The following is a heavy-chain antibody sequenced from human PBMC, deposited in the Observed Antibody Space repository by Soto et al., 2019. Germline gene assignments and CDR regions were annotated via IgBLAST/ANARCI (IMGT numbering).Heavy chain of an antibody. J-gene: IGHJ4*02. CDR1: GFAFSSYA. V-gene: IGHV3-23*01. CDR2: ISGSGGST. Sequence: AASGFAFSSYAMSWVRQAPGKGLEWVSAISGSGGSTYYADSVKGRFTISRDNSRNTLYLQMTSLKVEDTAVYFCAKQYGSGSFYNGSASYDFWGQGTLVTVSS. D-gene: IGHD3-10*01. CDR3: AKQYGSGSFYNGSASYDF.